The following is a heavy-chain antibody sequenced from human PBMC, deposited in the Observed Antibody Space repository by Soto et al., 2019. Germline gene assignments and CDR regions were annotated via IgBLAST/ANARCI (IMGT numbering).Heavy chain of an antibody. V-gene: IGHV3-64*01. CDR1: GFTFSSYA. D-gene: IGHD6-19*01. Sequence: PGGSLRLSCAASGFTFSSYAMHWVRQAPGKGLEYVSAISSNGGSTYYANSVKGRFTISRDNSKNTLYLQMGSLRAEDMAVYYCVRPKAVAGTQYFQHWGQGTLVTVSS. J-gene: IGHJ1*01. CDR2: ISSNGGST. CDR3: VRPKAVAGTQYFQH.